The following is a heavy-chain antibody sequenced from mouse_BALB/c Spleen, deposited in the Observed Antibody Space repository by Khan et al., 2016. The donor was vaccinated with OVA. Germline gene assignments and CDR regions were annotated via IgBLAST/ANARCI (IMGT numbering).Heavy chain of an antibody. D-gene: IGHD2-14*01. CDR1: GYTFTTAG. Sequence: QIQLVQSGPELKKPGETVRISCKASGYTFTTAGIQWVQKMPGKGLKWIGWINTHSGVPKYAEDFKGRFAFTLETSVNTAYLQITNLKNENTDTYFCARGGAAYYRNDGGAMEYWGQGTSVTVSS. V-gene: IGHV9-4*02. CDR2: INTHSGVP. J-gene: IGHJ4*01. CDR3: ARGGAAYYRNDGGAMEY.